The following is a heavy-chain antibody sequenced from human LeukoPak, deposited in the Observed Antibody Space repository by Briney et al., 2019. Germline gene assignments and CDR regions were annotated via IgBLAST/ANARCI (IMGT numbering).Heavy chain of an antibody. CDR2: ISWNSGSI. Sequence: GRSLRLSCAASGFTFDDYAMHWVRQAPGKGLEWVSGISWNSGSIGYADSVKGRFTISRDNAKNSLYLQMNSLRAEDMALYYCAKDISSTFPPDDAFDIWGQGTMVTVSS. CDR3: AKDISSTFPPDDAFDI. J-gene: IGHJ3*02. V-gene: IGHV3-9*03. D-gene: IGHD2/OR15-2a*01. CDR1: GFTFDDYA.